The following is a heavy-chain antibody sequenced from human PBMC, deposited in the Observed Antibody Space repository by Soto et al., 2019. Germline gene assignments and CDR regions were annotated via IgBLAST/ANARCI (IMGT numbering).Heavy chain of an antibody. CDR2: ISSDGRNE. J-gene: IGHJ4*02. Sequence: GGSLRLSCVASGFTFSRDGVLWVRQAPGKGLEWVATISSDGRNEHYADSVQGRFTVSRDNSKNTLYLQMDSLRDEDTAVHYCARGGTPYFDCWGQGTLVTVSS. CDR1: GFTFSRDG. V-gene: IGHV3-30*04. CDR3: ARGGTPYFDC. D-gene: IGHD1-1*01.